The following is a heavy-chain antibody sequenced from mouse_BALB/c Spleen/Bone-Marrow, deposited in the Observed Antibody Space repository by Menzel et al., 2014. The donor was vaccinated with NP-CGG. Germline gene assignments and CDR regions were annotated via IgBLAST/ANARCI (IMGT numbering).Heavy chain of an antibody. D-gene: IGHD2-12*01. J-gene: IGHJ4*01. CDR3: AKREEYDDDAMDY. Sequence: VPLQQSVPELVKPGASVKISCKASGYSFTSYYIHWVKQRPGQGLEWIGWIFPGSGNTKYHEKFKGQATLTEDTSASTAYMQLSSLISEGSAVYSCAKREEYDDDAMDYWGQGTSGTVYS. CDR2: IFPGSGNT. V-gene: IGHV1-66*01. CDR1: GYSFTSYY.